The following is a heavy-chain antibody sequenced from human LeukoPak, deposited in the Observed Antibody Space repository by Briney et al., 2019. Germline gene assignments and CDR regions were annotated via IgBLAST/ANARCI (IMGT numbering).Heavy chain of an antibody. Sequence: SQTLSLACAISGDSVSSKRAAWNWIRWSPSRGLEWLGRTYSRSNWHNEYAKSVKSRITIIPDTSQNRLSLQLNSVTPEDTAVYFCAREEGLRSSLGYFDFWGQGTQVTVSA. V-gene: IGHV6-1*01. D-gene: IGHD6-6*01. CDR1: GDSVSSKRAA. CDR2: TYSRSNWHN. J-gene: IGHJ4*02. CDR3: AREEGLRSSLGYFDF.